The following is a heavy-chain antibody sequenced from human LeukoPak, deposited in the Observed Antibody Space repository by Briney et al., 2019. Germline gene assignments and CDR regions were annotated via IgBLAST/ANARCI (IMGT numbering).Heavy chain of an antibody. CDR2: IYYSGST. CDR1: GGSISSSSYY. D-gene: IGHD2-2*01. Sequence: SETLSLTCAVSGGSISSSSYYWGWIRQPPGKGLEWIGSIYYSGSTYYNPSLKSRVTISVDTSKNQFSLKLSSVTAADTAVYYCARPVTAGAFDIWGQGTMVTASS. CDR3: ARPVTAGAFDI. V-gene: IGHV4-39*01. J-gene: IGHJ3*02.